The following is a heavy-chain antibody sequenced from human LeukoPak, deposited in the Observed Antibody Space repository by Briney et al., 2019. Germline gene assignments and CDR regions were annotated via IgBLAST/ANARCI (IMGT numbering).Heavy chain of an antibody. CDR3: AKALPIGGAGKRESYYYALDV. Sequence: PGGSLRLSCAASRFTFEHYAMHWVRQVPGKGLEWVSGISWNSGAKGYADSVKGRFTISRDNAKNALHLQMNNLRAEDTALYYCAKALPIGGAGKRESYYYALDVWGQGTTVIVSS. V-gene: IGHV3-9*01. D-gene: IGHD6-19*01. CDR2: ISWNSGAK. J-gene: IGHJ6*02. CDR1: RFTFEHYA.